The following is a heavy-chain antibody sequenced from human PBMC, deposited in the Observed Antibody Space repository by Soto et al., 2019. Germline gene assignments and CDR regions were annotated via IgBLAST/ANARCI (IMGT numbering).Heavy chain of an antibody. Sequence: PRGSLRLSCAASGFTFSSYAMHWVRQAPGKGLEWVAVISYDGSNKYYADSVKGRFTISRDNSKNTLYLQMNSLRAEDTAVYYCARVANYYDSSGYYFWAGGNDYWGQGTLVTVSS. CDR1: GFTFSSYA. D-gene: IGHD3-22*01. J-gene: IGHJ4*02. CDR3: ARVANYYDSSGYYFWAGGNDY. V-gene: IGHV3-30-3*01. CDR2: ISYDGSNK.